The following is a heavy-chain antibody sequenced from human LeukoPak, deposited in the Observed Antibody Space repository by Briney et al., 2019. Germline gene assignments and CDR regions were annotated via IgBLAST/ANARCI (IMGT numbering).Heavy chain of an antibody. V-gene: IGHV4-34*01. CDR2: INHSGST. CDR1: GGSFSGYY. J-gene: IGHJ4*02. D-gene: IGHD1-20*01. Sequence: PSETLSLTCAVYGGSFSGYYWSWIRQPPGKGLEWIGEINHSGSTNYNPSLKSRVTISVDTSKNQFSLELSSVTAADTAVYYCARGNWIDYWGQGTLVTVSS. CDR3: ARGNWIDY.